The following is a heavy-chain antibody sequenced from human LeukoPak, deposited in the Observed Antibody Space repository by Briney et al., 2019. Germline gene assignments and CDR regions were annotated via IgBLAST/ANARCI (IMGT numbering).Heavy chain of an antibody. Sequence: GGSLRLSCTASGLTFSDYDMCWFRQAPGKGLEWVGFIRSKAYGGTTEYAASVKGRFTISRDDSKSIAYLQMNSLRTEDTAVYYCTRESLAAAAGHSIDYWGQGTLVTVSS. CDR1: GLTFSDYD. J-gene: IGHJ4*02. CDR3: TRESLAAAAGHSIDY. CDR2: IRSKAYGGTT. D-gene: IGHD6-13*01. V-gene: IGHV3-49*03.